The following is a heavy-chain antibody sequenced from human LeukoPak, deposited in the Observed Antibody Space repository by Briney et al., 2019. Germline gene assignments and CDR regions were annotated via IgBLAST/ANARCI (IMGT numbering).Heavy chain of an antibody. Sequence: SETLSLTCTVSGGSISSGSYYGSWIRQPAGKVLEWIGRIYTSGSTNYNPSLKSRVTISVDTSKNQFSLKLSSVTAADTAVYYCARDHTLGYCSSTSCYGGWFDPWGQGPWSPSPQ. V-gene: IGHV4-61*02. CDR3: ARDHTLGYCSSTSCYGGWFDP. J-gene: IGHJ5*02. CDR1: GGSISSGSYY. CDR2: IYTSGST. D-gene: IGHD2-2*01.